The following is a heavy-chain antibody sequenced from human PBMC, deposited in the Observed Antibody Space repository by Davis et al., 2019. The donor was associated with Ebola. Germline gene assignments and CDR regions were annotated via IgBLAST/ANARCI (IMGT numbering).Heavy chain of an antibody. CDR3: ARLSGVVVVPAALRYYYGMDV. V-gene: IGHV4-39*01. D-gene: IGHD2-2*01. CDR2: INHSGST. J-gene: IGHJ6*02. Sequence: SETLSLTCTVSGDSISSSSYYWGWIRQPPGKGLEWIGEINHSGSTNYNPSLKSRVTISVDTSKNQFSLKLSSVTAADTAVYYCARLSGVVVVPAALRYYYGMDVWGQGTTVTVSS. CDR1: GDSISSSSYY.